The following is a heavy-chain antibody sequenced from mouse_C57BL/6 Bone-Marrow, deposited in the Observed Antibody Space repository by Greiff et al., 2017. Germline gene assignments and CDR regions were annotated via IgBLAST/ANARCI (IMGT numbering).Heavy chain of an antibody. CDR3: ARLEFDGSSGDWYFDD. V-gene: IGHV1-85*01. J-gene: IGHJ1*03. D-gene: IGHD1-1*01. CDR1: GYTFTSYD. Sequence: VKLVESGPELVKPGASVKLSCKASGYTFTSYDINWVKQRPGQGLEWIGWIYPRDGSTKYNEKFKGKARLTVDTSSSTAYMELHSLTSEDSAVYFCARLEFDGSSGDWYFDDWGTGTTVTVSS. CDR2: IYPRDGST.